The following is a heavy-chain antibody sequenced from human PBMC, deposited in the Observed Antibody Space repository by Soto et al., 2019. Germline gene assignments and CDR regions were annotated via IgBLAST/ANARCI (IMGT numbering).Heavy chain of an antibody. V-gene: IGHV4-59*12. CDR2: IYYSGST. J-gene: IGHJ4*02. CDR3: ARRNGDYRHYDFDY. D-gene: IGHD4-17*01. CDR1: GGSISSYY. Sequence: QVQLQESGPGLVKPSETLSLTCTVSGGSISSYYWSWIRQPPGKGLEWIGYIYYSGSTNYNPSLKSRVTIAVDTSKNPFALKLSSVTAADTAVYYCARRNGDYRHYDFDYWGQGTLVTVSS.